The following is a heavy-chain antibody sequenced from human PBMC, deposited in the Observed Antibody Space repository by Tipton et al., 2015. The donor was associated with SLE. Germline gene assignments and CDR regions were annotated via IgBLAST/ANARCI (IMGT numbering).Heavy chain of an antibody. Sequence: SLRLSCAASGFTFSSYAMSWVRQAPGKGLEWVSAISGSGGSTYYADSVKGRFTISRDNSKNTLYLPMNSLRAEETAVYYCAKDPYSVVRGGYFDYWGQGTLVTVSS. V-gene: IGHV3-23*01. D-gene: IGHD3-10*01. CDR3: AKDPYSVVRGGYFDY. CDR2: ISGSGGST. CDR1: GFTFSSYA. J-gene: IGHJ4*02.